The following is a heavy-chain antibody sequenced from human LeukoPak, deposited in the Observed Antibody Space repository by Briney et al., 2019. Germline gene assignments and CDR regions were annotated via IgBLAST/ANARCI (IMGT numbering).Heavy chain of an antibody. CDR1: GFTFDDYA. CDR3: TKDSGIGFGELLSGFDY. CDR2: ISWNSGSI. V-gene: IGHV3-9*01. Sequence: PGRSLRLSCAASGFTFDDYAMHWVRQAPGKGLEWVSGISWNSGSIGYADSVKGRFTISRDNAKNSLYLQMNSLRAEDTALYYCTKDSGIGFGELLSGFDYWGQGTLVTVSS. D-gene: IGHD3-10*01. J-gene: IGHJ4*02.